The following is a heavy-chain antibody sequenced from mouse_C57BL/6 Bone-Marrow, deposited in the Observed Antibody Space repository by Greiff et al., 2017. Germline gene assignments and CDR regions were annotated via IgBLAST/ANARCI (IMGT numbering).Heavy chain of an antibody. CDR3: ARFFRCAD. CDR2: INPSTGGT. J-gene: IGHJ3*01. V-gene: IGHV1-42*01. CDR1: GFSFTGYY. Sequence: EVQLQQSGPELVKPGASVKISCKASGFSFTGYYMNWVKQSPEKSLEWIGEINPSTGGTTYNQKFKAQATLTIDKSSSTAYLQLKSLTSEDSAIYYCARFFRCADWGQGTLVTVSA.